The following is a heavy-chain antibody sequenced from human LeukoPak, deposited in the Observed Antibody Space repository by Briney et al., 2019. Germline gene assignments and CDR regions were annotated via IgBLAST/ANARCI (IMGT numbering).Heavy chain of an antibody. J-gene: IGHJ6*02. V-gene: IGHV3-48*01. CDR2: ISSSSSTI. CDR3: ARGCTIFGVVTIRVSYGMDV. CDR1: GFTFSSYS. Sequence: GGSLRLSCAASGFTFSSYSMNWVRQAPGKGLEWVSYISSSSSTIYYADSVKGRFTISRDNAKNSLYLQTNSLRAEDTAVYYCARGCTIFGVVTIRVSYGMDVWGQGTTVTVSS. D-gene: IGHD3-3*01.